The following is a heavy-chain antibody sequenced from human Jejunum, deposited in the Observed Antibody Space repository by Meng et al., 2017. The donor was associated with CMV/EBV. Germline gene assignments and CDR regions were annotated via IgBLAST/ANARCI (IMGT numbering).Heavy chain of an antibody. V-gene: IGHV4-4*02. Sequence: GGSISSNDWGNWVRQSPGEGLEWIGEIYHSGSTNYNPSLKSRVTISVDKSMNQFSLRLSSVTAADTAVYYCARRDYYDSSGYPSLGYWGQGILVTVSS. J-gene: IGHJ4*02. CDR1: GGSISSNDW. D-gene: IGHD3-22*01. CDR3: ARRDYYDSSGYPSLGY. CDR2: IYHSGST.